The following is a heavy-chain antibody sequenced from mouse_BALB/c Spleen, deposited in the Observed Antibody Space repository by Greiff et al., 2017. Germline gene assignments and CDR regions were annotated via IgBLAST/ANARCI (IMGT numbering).Heavy chain of an antibody. CDR1: GYAFSSYW. J-gene: IGHJ4*01. Sequence: QVQLQQSGAELVRPGSSVKISCKASGYAFSSYWMNWVKQRPGQGLEWIGQIYPGDGDTNYNGKFKGKATLTADKSSSTAYMQLSSLTSEDSAVYFCAREGENLLSSLYYAMDYWGQGTSVTVSS. CDR3: AREGENLLSSLYYAMDY. V-gene: IGHV1-80*01. CDR2: IYPGDGDT. D-gene: IGHD1-1*01.